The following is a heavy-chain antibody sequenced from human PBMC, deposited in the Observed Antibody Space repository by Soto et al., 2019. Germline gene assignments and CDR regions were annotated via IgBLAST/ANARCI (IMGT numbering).Heavy chain of an antibody. CDR1: GGSISSGGYY. V-gene: IGHV4-31*03. CDR3: ARLTSNWFDP. Sequence: SETLSLTCTVSGGSISSGGYYWSWIRQHPGKGLEWIGYIYYSGSTYYNPSLKSRVTISVDTSKNQFSLKLSSVTAADTAVYYCARLTSNWFDPWGQGTLVTVSS. J-gene: IGHJ5*02. D-gene: IGHD3-9*01. CDR2: IYYSGST.